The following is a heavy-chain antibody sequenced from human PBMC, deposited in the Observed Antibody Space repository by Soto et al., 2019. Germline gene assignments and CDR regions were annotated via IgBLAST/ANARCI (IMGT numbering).Heavy chain of an antibody. CDR2: IYYSGTT. CDR1: GGSIKVGGYY. Sequence: NPSETRALTCTVSGGSIKVGGYYWGWIRQPPGKGLEWVATIYYSGTTYYNPSLKSRLTISLDTSRNQFSLDLTSVTAADTAVYYCARLAYSHYSTWGQGTLVTVSS. V-gene: IGHV4-39*01. D-gene: IGHD5-12*01. J-gene: IGHJ4*02. CDR3: ARLAYSHYST.